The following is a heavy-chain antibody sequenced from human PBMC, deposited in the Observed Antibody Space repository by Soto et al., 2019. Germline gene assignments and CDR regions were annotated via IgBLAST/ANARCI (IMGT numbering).Heavy chain of an antibody. Sequence: QVQLVQSGAEVKKPWASVKVSCKASGHTFTSYYMHWERQAPGQGLEGLGIINLSTGSTSYAKKCQGRNTISRDTSTNTFYKEMSSLRSDDTAVYYCPSRDPDILTTNSYSMDVWGQGTTVTVSS. CDR3: PSRDPDILTTNSYSMDV. CDR2: INLSTGST. D-gene: IGHD3-9*01. CDR1: GHTFTSYY. V-gene: IGHV1-46*01. J-gene: IGHJ6*02.